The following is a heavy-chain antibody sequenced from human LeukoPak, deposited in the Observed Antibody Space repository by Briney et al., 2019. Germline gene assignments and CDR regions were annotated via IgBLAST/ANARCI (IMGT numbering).Heavy chain of an antibody. J-gene: IGHJ4*02. CDR2: ISVYTGKT. CDR3: AKDRGWQYADYETVAVEH. Sequence: ASVRVSCKASGYTFTNYGISWVRQAPGQGLEWMGWISVYTGKTYHAQKFQARVTMTTDTSTTTAYMELRSLRSDDTAVYYCAKDRGWQYADYETVAVEHWGQGTLVTVSS. D-gene: IGHD4-17*01. V-gene: IGHV1-18*01. CDR1: GYTFTNYG.